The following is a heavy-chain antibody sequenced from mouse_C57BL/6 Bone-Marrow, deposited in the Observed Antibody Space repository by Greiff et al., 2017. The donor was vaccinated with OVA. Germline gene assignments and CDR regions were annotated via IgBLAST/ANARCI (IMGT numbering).Heavy chain of an antibody. Sequence: EVKLVESGGGLVQSGRSLRLSCATSGFTFSDFYMEWVRQAPGKGLEWIAASRNKANDYTTEYSASVKGRFIVSRDTSQSILYLQMNALRAEDTAIYYCARGSYYSKGDAMDYWGQGTSVTVSS. V-gene: IGHV7-1*01. CDR1: GFTFSDFY. CDR2: SRNKANDYTT. CDR3: ARGSYYSKGDAMDY. J-gene: IGHJ4*01. D-gene: IGHD2-5*01.